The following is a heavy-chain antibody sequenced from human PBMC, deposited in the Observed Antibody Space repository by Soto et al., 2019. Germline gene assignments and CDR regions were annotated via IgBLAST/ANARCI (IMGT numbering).Heavy chain of an antibody. CDR3: ARDKDRQQLGGNYYYILDV. CDR2: IRPVFATP. D-gene: IGHD3-3*02. J-gene: IGHJ6*02. Sequence: QVHLVQSGAELRKPGPSVKVSCKASGATLSPSATTWVRQAPGQGLDWGGGIRPVFATPDYAQKFQGRVTISADESTTTAYLELTSLRTDDTAVYFCARDKDRQQLGGNYYYILDVWGQGTAIIVSS. V-gene: IGHV1-69*12. CDR1: GATLSPSA.